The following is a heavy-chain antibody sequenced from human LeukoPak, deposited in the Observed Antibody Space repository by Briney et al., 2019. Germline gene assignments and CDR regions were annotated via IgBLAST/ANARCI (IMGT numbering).Heavy chain of an antibody. Sequence: GGSLRLSCVASGFTFSDYAVSWVRQAPGKGLEYISSISYIGSSTYYADSVKGRFTISRDNSRYIFYLQMNSLRAEDTAVYYCTKDNSRYPSFYDYWGQGNLVTVSS. CDR2: ISYIGSST. J-gene: IGHJ4*02. D-gene: IGHD4-11*01. CDR1: GFTFSDYA. V-gene: IGHV3-23*01. CDR3: TKDNSRYPSFYDY.